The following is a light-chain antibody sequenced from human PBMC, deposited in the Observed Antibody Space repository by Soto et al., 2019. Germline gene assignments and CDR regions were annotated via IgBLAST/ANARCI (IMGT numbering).Light chain of an antibody. J-gene: IGKJ1*01. CDR1: QSVSSN. CDR3: QQYGSSPWT. Sequence: EIVMTQSPATLSVSPGERATLSCRASQSVSSNVAWYQQIPGQTPRLLIYGASTRATGVPVRFSGSASGTEFTLTISGLQYEDFEVYYCQQYGSSPWTLGQGTKVDIK. V-gene: IGKV3-15*01. CDR2: GAS.